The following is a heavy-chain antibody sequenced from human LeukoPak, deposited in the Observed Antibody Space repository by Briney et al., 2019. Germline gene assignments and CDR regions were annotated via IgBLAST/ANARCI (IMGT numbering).Heavy chain of an antibody. V-gene: IGHV4-59*12. CDR1: GGSISGYY. CDR3: ARGPTLWRYYDSSGYYFGIDY. Sequence: SETLSLTCTVSGGSISGYYWSWIRQPPGKALEWVAYIYYSGNTNYNPSLKSRVTISVDTSKNQFSLKLSSVTAADTAVYYCARGPTLWRYYDSSGYYFGIDYWGQGTLVTVSS. CDR2: IYYSGNT. J-gene: IGHJ4*02. D-gene: IGHD3-22*01.